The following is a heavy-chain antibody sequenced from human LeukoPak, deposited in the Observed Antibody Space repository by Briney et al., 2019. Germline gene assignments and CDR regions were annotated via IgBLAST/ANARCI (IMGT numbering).Heavy chain of an antibody. Sequence: PGGSLRLSCAASGFIFTNYAMSWVRQAPGKGLEWVSVIYSGGSTYYADSLKGRFTISRDNSKNTLYLQMSSLRAEDTAVYYCASTQRGDYFDYWGQGTLVTVSS. V-gene: IGHV3-66*01. CDR1: GFIFTNYA. D-gene: IGHD2-15*01. CDR2: IYSGGST. J-gene: IGHJ4*02. CDR3: ASTQRGDYFDY.